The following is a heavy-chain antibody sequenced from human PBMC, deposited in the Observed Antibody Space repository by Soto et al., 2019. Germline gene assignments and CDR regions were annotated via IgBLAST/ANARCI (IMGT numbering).Heavy chain of an antibody. CDR3: AKEFVEWLLGGYFDY. Sequence: EVQLLESGGGLIQPGGSLTLSCVGSGFTFSSYPMSWVRQAPGKGLEWVSSISGSGGTTYHADSVKGRFPVSRDNSKITLFLQIISLRAEDTAVYYCAKEFVEWLLGGYFDYSGQGTLVTVSS. J-gene: IGHJ4*02. V-gene: IGHV3-23*01. CDR1: GFTFSSYP. D-gene: IGHD3-3*01. CDR2: ISGSGGTT.